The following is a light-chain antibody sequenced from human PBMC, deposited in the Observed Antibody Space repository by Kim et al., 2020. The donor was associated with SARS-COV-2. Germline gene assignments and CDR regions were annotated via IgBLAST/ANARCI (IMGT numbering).Light chain of an antibody. V-gene: IGLV3-1*01. J-gene: IGLJ2*01. CDR2: QDS. Sequence: SYELTQRPSVSVSPGQTASITCSGDKLGDKYACWYQQKPGQSPVLVIYQDSKRPSGIPERFSGSNSGNTATLTISGTQAMDEADYYCQAWDSSTYVVFGG. CDR3: QAWDSSTYVV. CDR1: KLGDKY.